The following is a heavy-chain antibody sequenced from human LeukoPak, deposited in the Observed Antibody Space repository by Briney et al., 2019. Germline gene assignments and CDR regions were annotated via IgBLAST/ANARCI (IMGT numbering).Heavy chain of an antibody. J-gene: IGHJ4*02. Sequence: GGSLRLSCAASGFTFSSYWMHWVRQAPGKGLVWVSRINSDGSSTSYADSVKGRFTISRDNAKNTLYLQMNSLRAEDTAVYYCARNHYDSSGYYYYFDYWGQGTLVTVSS. CDR2: INSDGSST. V-gene: IGHV3-74*01. CDR1: GFTFSSYW. CDR3: ARNHYDSSGYYYYFDY. D-gene: IGHD3-22*01.